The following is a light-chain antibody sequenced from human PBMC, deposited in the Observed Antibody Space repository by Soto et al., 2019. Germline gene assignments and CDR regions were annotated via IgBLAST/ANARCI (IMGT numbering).Light chain of an antibody. CDR2: YDG. V-gene: IGLV3-21*04. CDR3: QVWDSSGDHPVV. J-gene: IGLJ2*01. Sequence: SYELTQPPSVSVAPGTTARITCAQNTTGINGVHWYQQKPGQAPVLVIYYDGDRPSGIPERFSGSNSGHTATLTISRVEAGDEADYYCQVWDSSGDHPVVFGGGTKVTVL. CDR1: TTGING.